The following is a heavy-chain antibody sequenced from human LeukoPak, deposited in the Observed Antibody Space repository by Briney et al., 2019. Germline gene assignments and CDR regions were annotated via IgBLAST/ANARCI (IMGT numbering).Heavy chain of an antibody. V-gene: IGHV4-30-2*01. CDR3: ARERHYTMDV. D-gene: IGHD3-10*01. CDR2: IYHSGST. Sequence: SETLSLTCAVSGGSISSGGYSWGWIRQPPGKGLEWIGYIYHSGSTYYNPSLKSRVTISVDRSKNQFSLKLSSVTAADTAVYYCARERHYTMDVWGQGTTVTVSS. CDR1: GGSISSGGYS. J-gene: IGHJ6*02.